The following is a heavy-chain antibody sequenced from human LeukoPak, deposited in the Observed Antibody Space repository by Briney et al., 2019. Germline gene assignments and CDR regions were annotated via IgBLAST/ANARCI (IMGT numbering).Heavy chain of an antibody. D-gene: IGHD3-10*01. J-gene: IGHJ4*02. Sequence: QPGGSLRLSCAASGFTFSSYAMSWVRQAPGKGLEWVAFIRYDGSNKYYADSVKGRFTISRDNSKNTLYLQMNSLRAEDTAVYYCAKDKTENYYGSGGFDYWGQGTLVTVSS. CDR2: IRYDGSNK. CDR3: AKDKTENYYGSGGFDY. CDR1: GFTFSSYA. V-gene: IGHV3-30*02.